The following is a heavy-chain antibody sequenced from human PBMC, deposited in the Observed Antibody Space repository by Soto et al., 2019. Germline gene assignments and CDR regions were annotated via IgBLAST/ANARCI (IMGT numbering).Heavy chain of an antibody. V-gene: IGHV1-8*01. CDR3: VALAR. J-gene: IGHJ4*02. CDR1: GYTFTTYD. CDR2: MKPSSGDT. Sequence: QVQLVQSGAEVREPGASVKVSCKASGYTFTTYDINWVRQATGQGLVWMGWMKPSSGDTGYGQKFQGRVALTRDTSTSTAYMELSGLKSEDTAVYYCVALARWGQGTLVTVSS. D-gene: IGHD6-6*01.